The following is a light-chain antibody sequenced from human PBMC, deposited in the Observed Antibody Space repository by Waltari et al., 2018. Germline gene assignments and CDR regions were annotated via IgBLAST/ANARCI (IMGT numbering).Light chain of an antibody. CDR3: SSHTSSSTVV. CDR1: SSDIGGYNY. Sequence: QSALTQPASVSGSPGQSITISCTGTSSDIGGYNYVLWYQQLPGKAPKLMIYDVSNRPSGVSNRFSGSKSGNTASLTISGLQAEDEADYYCSSHTSSSTVVFGGGTKLTVL. CDR2: DVS. J-gene: IGLJ2*01. V-gene: IGLV2-14*01.